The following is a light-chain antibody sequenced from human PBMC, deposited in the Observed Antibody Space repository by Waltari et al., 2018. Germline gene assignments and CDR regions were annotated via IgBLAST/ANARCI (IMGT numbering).Light chain of an antibody. CDR2: ISS. CDR3: QHRDNWLFT. J-gene: IGKJ3*01. Sequence: EIVLTQAPATLSFSPGDRATLSCRASQSIQTFLAGYQQKPGQAPRLLIYISSLRASGVPVRFSGSGSGTDFTLTISHLEPEDFAFYFCQHRDNWLFTFGPGTKVEIK. V-gene: IGKV3-11*01. CDR1: QSIQTF.